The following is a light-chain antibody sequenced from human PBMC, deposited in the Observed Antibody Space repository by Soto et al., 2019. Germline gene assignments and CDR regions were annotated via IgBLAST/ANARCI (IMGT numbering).Light chain of an antibody. Sequence: QSALTQPAYVSGSPGQSITISWDGTGIDVGGYKYVSWCQQLPGKAPKLMIYDVSYRPSGVSDRFSGSKSGNTASLIISGLQAEDEADYYCSSYASSSPFVFGTGTKVTGL. CDR1: GIDVGGYKY. V-gene: IGLV2-14*01. J-gene: IGLJ1*01. CDR2: DVS. CDR3: SSYASSSPFV.